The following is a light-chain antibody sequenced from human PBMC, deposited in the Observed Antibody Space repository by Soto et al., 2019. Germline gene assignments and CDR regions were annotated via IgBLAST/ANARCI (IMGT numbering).Light chain of an antibody. Sequence: EIVLKQSPGTLSLSPGERATLSCRASQSVRNSYLAWYQQKPGQAPRLLIYGAYTRATGIPVRFSGSGSGTDFTLTISRLEPEDSAVYYCQQYGSSPPVTFGQGTKVDIK. J-gene: IGKJ1*01. CDR1: QSVRNSY. CDR3: QQYGSSPPVT. CDR2: GAY. V-gene: IGKV3-20*01.